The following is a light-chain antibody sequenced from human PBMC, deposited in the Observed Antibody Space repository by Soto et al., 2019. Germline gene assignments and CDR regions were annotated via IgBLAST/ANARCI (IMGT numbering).Light chain of an antibody. CDR2: DVT. CDR1: SSDVGGYNF. CDR3: SSDFRDMRVEPLV. J-gene: IGLJ1*01. V-gene: IGLV2-14*03. Sequence: QSALTQPASVSASPGQSVTISCTGTSSDVGGYNFVSWYQQLPGKAPKLMIYDVTNRPLGGSNRFSASKSVLTASLTISGLQAEDEADYHCSSDFRDMRVEPLVFGSGTQVTV.